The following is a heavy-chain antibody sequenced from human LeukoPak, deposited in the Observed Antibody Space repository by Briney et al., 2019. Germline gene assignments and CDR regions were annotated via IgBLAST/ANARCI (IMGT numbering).Heavy chain of an antibody. CDR1: GGSISSYY. D-gene: IGHD6-13*01. CDR3: ARQSLGGSWYVPGAAGAFDI. J-gene: IGHJ3*02. V-gene: IGHV4-59*08. CDR2: IYYSGST. Sequence: SETLSLTCTVSGGSISSYYWSWIRQPPGKGLEWIGYIYYSGSTNYNPSLKSRVTISVDTSKNQFSLKLSSVTAADTAVYYCARQSLGGSWYVPGAAGAFDIWGQGTMVTVSS.